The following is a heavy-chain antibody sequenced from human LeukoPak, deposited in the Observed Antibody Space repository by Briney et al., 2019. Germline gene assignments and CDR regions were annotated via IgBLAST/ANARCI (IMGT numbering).Heavy chain of an antibody. CDR3: AKREHNYYDSSGYYYFDY. J-gene: IGHJ4*02. Sequence: GRSLRLSCAASGFTFDDYAMHWVRQAPGKGLEWVAFIRYDGSNKYYADSVKDRFTISRDNSKNTLYLQMNSLRAEDTAVYYCAKREHNYYDSSGYYYFDYWGQGTLVTVSS. D-gene: IGHD3-22*01. CDR2: IRYDGSNK. CDR1: GFTFDDYA. V-gene: IGHV3-30*02.